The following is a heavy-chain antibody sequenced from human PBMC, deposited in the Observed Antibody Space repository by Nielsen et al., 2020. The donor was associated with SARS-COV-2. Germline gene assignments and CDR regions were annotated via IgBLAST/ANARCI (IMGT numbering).Heavy chain of an antibody. J-gene: IGHJ4*02. V-gene: IGHV3-30*18. CDR1: GFTFSSYG. Sequence: GESLKISCAASGFTFSSYGMHWVRQAPGKGLEWVAVISYDGSNKYYADSVKGRFTISRDNSKNTLYLQMNSLRAEDTAVYYCAKVKAARPDLFDYWGQGTLVTVSS. D-gene: IGHD6-6*01. CDR3: AKVKAARPDLFDY. CDR2: ISYDGSNK.